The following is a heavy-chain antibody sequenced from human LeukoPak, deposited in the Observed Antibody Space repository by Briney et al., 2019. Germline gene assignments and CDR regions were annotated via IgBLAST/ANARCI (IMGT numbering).Heavy chain of an antibody. CDR3: GKDMSPGGLDN. Sequence: PGGSLRLSCAASGFTFSDYEMNWVRQAPGKGLEWLSHISVSGTTIHYADSVKGRFTISRDNAKNSLYLQMNSLRAEDTALYYCGKDMSPGGLDNWGQGTLVTVSS. CDR2: ISVSGTTI. V-gene: IGHV3-48*03. J-gene: IGHJ4*02. D-gene: IGHD3-10*01. CDR1: GFTFSDYE.